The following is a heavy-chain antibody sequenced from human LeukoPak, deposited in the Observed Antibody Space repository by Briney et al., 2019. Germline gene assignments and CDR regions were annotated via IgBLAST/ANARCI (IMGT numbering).Heavy chain of an antibody. Sequence: GGSLRLSCAASGFTFSSYSMNWVRQAPGKGLEWVSSISSSSSYIYYADSVKGRFTISRDNAKNSLYLQMNSLRAEDTAVYYCARFPGSGYSDYWGQGTLVTVSS. V-gene: IGHV3-21*01. CDR3: ARFPGSGYSDY. CDR2: ISSSSSYI. D-gene: IGHD5-18*01. CDR1: GFTFSSYS. J-gene: IGHJ4*02.